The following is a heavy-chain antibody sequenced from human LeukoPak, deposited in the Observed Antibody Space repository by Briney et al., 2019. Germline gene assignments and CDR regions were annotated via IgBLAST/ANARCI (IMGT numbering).Heavy chain of an antibody. CDR2: ISGSGGST. CDR1: GFTFSSYA. CDR3: TKDRLTGYSFGYSYFDY. V-gene: IGHV3-23*01. Sequence: GGSLRLSRAASGFTFSSYAMTWVRQAPGKGLEWVSTISGSGGSTYYADSVKGRFTISRDNSKNTLYLQMNSLRAEDTAMYYCTKDRLTGYSFGYSYFDYWGQGTLVTVSS. J-gene: IGHJ4*02. D-gene: IGHD5-18*01.